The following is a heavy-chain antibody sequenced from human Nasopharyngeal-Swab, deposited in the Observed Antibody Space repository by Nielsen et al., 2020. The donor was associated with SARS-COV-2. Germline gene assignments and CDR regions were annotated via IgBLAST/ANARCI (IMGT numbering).Heavy chain of an antibody. CDR1: GFTFSSYG. CDR2: ISYDGSNK. D-gene: IGHD3-3*01. J-gene: IGHJ6*02. Sequence: GGSLRLSCEASGFTFSSYGMHWVRQAPGKGLEGVAVISYDGSNKYYADSVKGRFTISRDNSKNTLYLQMNSLRAEDTAVYYCANSDFWSGYYKPHYYYYGMDVWGQGTTVTVSS. V-gene: IGHV3-30*18. CDR3: ANSDFWSGYYKPHYYYYGMDV.